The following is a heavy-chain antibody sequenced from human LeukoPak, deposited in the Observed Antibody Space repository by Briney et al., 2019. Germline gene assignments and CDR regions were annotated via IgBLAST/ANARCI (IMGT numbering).Heavy chain of an antibody. V-gene: IGHV4-39*01. CDR3: ASLYSGSYY. Sequence: PSETLSLTCTVSGGSISSSSYSWGWIRQPPGKGLEWIGSIYYSGSTYYNPSLKSRVTISVDTSKNQFSLKLSSVTAADTAVYYCASLYSGSYYWGQGTLVTVSS. CDR2: IYYSGST. CDR1: GGSISSSSYS. J-gene: IGHJ4*02. D-gene: IGHD1-26*01.